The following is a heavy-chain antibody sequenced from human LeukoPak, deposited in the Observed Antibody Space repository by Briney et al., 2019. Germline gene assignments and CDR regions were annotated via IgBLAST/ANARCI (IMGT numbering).Heavy chain of an antibody. V-gene: IGHV1-69*04. Sequence: ASVKVSCKASGYTFTSYAISWVRQAPGQGLEWMGRIIPILGIANYAQKFQGRVTITADKSTSTAYMELSSLRSEDTAVYYCARDPYGYSSGWLPYWGQGTLVTVSS. D-gene: IGHD6-19*01. CDR1: GYTFTSYA. J-gene: IGHJ4*02. CDR3: ARDPYGYSSGWLPY. CDR2: IIPILGIA.